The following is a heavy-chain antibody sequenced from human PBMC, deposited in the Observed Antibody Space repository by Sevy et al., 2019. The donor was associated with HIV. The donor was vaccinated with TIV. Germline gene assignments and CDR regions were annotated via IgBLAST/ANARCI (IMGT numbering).Heavy chain of an antibody. Sequence: SETLSLTCDVSGYSISSGYYGGWIRQPPGKGLEWIGSIYHSGSTYYNPSLKRRVTISVDTSKNQFSLKLRSVTAADTAVYYCAGTLRGDFDSSASAFDIWGQGTMVTVSS. CDR2: IYHSGST. CDR3: AGTLRGDFDSSASAFDI. V-gene: IGHV4-38-2*01. D-gene: IGHD3-22*01. CDR1: GYSISSGYY. J-gene: IGHJ3*02.